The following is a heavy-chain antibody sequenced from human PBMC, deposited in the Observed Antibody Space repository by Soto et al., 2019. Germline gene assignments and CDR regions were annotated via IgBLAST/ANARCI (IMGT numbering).Heavy chain of an antibody. Sequence: QVQLVESGGGVVQPGRSLRLSCAASGFTFSSYGMHWVRQAPGKGLEWVAVISYDGSNKYYADSVKGRFTISRDNSKNALYLQMTSLRGEDTAVYYCAKDGPNYFDYWGQGTLVTVSS. J-gene: IGHJ4*02. CDR1: GFTFSSYG. CDR3: AKDGPNYFDY. CDR2: ISYDGSNK. V-gene: IGHV3-30*18.